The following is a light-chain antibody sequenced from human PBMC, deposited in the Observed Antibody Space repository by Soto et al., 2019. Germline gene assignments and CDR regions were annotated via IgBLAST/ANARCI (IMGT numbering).Light chain of an antibody. CDR2: GAS. CDR3: QQYGSSPAWA. V-gene: IGKV3-20*01. J-gene: IGKJ1*01. Sequence: EIVLTQSPGTLSLSPGERATLSCRASQSVSSSYFAWYQQKPGQAPRLLIYGASSRATGVPDRLSGSGSGTDFTLTISRLEAEDFAVYYCQQYGSSPAWAFGQGTKVEIK. CDR1: QSVSSSY.